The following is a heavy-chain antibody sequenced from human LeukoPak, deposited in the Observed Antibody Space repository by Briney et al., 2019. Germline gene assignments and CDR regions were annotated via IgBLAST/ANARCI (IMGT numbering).Heavy chain of an antibody. J-gene: IGHJ4*02. CDR2: ISWNSDNI. D-gene: IGHD2-8*01. CDR1: GFTFHDSA. Sequence: PGRSLRLSCAASGFTFHDSAMHWVRQAPGKGLEWVSSISWNSDNIDYVDSVKGRFTISRDNAKNSLYLQMNSLRTEDTALYYCAKEGSVCTNGICRYFDYWGQGTLVTVSS. V-gene: IGHV3-9*01. CDR3: AKEGSVCTNGICRYFDY.